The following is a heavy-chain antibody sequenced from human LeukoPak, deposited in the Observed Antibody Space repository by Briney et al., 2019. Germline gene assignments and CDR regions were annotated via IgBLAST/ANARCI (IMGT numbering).Heavy chain of an antibody. J-gene: IGHJ5*02. CDR2: INHSGST. Sequence: SETLSLTCAVYGGSFSGYYWSWIRQPPGKGLEWIGEINHSGSTNYNPSLKSRVTISVDTSKNQFSLKLSSVTAADTAVCYCAIHIVVVPAAKKKNWFDPWGQGTLVTVSS. CDR3: AIHIVVVPAAKKKNWFDP. V-gene: IGHV4-34*01. D-gene: IGHD2-2*01. CDR1: GGSFSGYY.